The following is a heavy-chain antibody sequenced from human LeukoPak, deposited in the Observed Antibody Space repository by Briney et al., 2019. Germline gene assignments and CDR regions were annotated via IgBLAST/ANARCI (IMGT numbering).Heavy chain of an antibody. J-gene: IGHJ3*02. D-gene: IGHD2-21*02. CDR3: AGAYCGGDCYSGRAFDI. CDR2: VYHSGST. CDR1: GGSINSSSYY. Sequence: SETLSLTCTVSGGSINSSSYYWGVIRQPPGEGLEWIGEVYHSGSTNYYPSLKSRVTISIEKSKNQFSLKLSSVTAADTAVYYCAGAYCGGDCYSGRAFDIWGQGTMVTVSS. V-gene: IGHV4-39*07.